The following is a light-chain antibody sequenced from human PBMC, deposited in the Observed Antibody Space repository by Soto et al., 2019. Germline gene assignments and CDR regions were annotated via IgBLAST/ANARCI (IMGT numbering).Light chain of an antibody. CDR2: WAT. Sequence: DIVMTQSPDSLAVSLGERATINCRSSQNVVYHVNNENYLGWFQQRPGQPPKLLIYWATNRASGVPDRFSGSGSGTNFTLTISSLQAEDVALYYCQQYHTAPFTFGQGTKLEIK. V-gene: IGKV4-1*01. J-gene: IGKJ2*01. CDR1: QNVVYHVNNENY. CDR3: QQYHTAPFT.